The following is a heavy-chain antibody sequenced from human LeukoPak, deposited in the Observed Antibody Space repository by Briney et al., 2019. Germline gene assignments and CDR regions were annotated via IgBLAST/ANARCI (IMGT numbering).Heavy chain of an antibody. V-gene: IGHV3-74*01. CDR1: GFTFSGYW. CDR3: ARAGNSNDYGSLFDY. CDR2: IKSDGSST. D-gene: IGHD5-12*01. J-gene: IGHJ4*02. Sequence: GGSLRLSCAASGFTFSGYWMHWVRQAPGKGLVWVSRIKSDGSSTTYADSVKGRFTISRDNAKNTLYLEMNSLRAEDTAVYYCARAGNSNDYGSLFDYWGQGTLVTVSS.